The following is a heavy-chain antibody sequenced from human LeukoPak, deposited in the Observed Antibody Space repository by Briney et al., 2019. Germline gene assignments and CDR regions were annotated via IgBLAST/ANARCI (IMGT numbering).Heavy chain of an antibody. CDR2: ISSSSSYI. CDR3: ATNDYGASDY. CDR1: GFTVSSNY. Sequence: PGGSLRLSCAASGFTVSSNYMNWVRQAPGKGLEWVSSISSSSSYIYYADSVKGRFTISRDNAKNSLYLQMNSLRAEDTAVFYCATNDYGASDYWGQGTLVTVSS. J-gene: IGHJ4*02. D-gene: IGHD4-17*01. V-gene: IGHV3-21*01.